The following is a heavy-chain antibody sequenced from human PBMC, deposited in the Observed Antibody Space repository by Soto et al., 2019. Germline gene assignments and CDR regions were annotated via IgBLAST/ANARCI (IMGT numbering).Heavy chain of an antibody. CDR3: ARVQGQLSGSYARYFDY. V-gene: IGHV1-18*01. D-gene: IGHD1-26*01. Sequence: ASVKVSCKTSGYIFTTYGLSWVREAPGQGLEWMGWISAYNGNTNYAQNLQGRVTMTTDTSTRTAYMELSNLRSDETAVYYCARVQGQLSGSYARYFDYWAQGTLVTVS. J-gene: IGHJ4*02. CDR1: GYIFTTYG. CDR2: ISAYNGNT.